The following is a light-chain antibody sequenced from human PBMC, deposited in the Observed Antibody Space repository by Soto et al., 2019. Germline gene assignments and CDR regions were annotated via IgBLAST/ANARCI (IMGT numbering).Light chain of an antibody. V-gene: IGLV1-44*01. CDR1: SSNIGSNT. CDR2: SNN. Sequence: QSVLTQPPSASVTPGQRVTISCSGSSSNIGSNTVNWYQQLPGTAPKLLIYSNNQRPSGVPDRFSGSKSGTSASLAISGHQSEDEADYYCAAWDDSLNVLFGTGTKVTVL. CDR3: AAWDDSLNVL. J-gene: IGLJ1*01.